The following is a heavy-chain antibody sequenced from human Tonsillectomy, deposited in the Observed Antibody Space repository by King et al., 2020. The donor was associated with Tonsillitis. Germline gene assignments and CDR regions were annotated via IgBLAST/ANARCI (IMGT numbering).Heavy chain of an antibody. V-gene: IGHV3-30*04. D-gene: IGHD3-22*01. J-gene: IGHJ3*02. CDR3: AREGDSSAYWDAFDI. Sequence: VQLVESGGGVVQPGRSLRLSCAASGFTFSSYATHWVRQAPGKGLEWVAVISYDGSNKYYADSVKGRFTISRDNSKNTLYLQMNSLRVEDTAVYNCAREGDSSAYWDAFDIWGQGTMVSVSS. CDR1: GFTFSSYA. CDR2: ISYDGSNK.